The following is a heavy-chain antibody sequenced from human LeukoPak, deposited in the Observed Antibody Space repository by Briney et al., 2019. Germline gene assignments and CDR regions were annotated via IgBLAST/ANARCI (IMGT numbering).Heavy chain of an antibody. CDR2: IYISGST. CDR3: ARNAGNSDVDY. Sequence: SETLSLTCTVSGDSISSSYWSWIRQPAGKGLEYIGRIYISGSTNYNPSLQSRVTMSLDTSKNQFSLKLNSMTAADTAVYYCARNAGNSDVDYWGQGTLVTVSS. J-gene: IGHJ4*02. D-gene: IGHD4-23*01. V-gene: IGHV4-4*07. CDR1: GDSISSSY.